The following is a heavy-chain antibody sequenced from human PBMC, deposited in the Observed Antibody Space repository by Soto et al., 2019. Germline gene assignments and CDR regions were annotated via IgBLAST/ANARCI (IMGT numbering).Heavy chain of an antibody. D-gene: IGHD4-17*01. CDR3: ARVYGDSRGYYFDY. Sequence: ASVKVSCKASGYTFTSYDINWVRQATGQGLEWMGWMNPNSGNTGYAQKFQGRVTMTRKTSISTAYMELSSLRSEDTAVYYCARVYGDSRGYYFDYWGQGTLVTVSS. CDR2: MNPNSGNT. J-gene: IGHJ4*02. V-gene: IGHV1-8*01. CDR1: GYTFTSYD.